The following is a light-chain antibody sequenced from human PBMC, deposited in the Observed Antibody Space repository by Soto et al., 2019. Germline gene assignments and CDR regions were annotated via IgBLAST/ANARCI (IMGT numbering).Light chain of an antibody. CDR1: QSISSY. J-gene: IGKJ5*01. V-gene: IGKV1-33*01. CDR2: DAS. CDR3: QQYDNLLIT. Sequence: DIQMTQSPSSLSASVGDRVTTTRRASQSISSYLNWYKQKPGKAPKLLSYDASNLETGVPSRFSGSGSGTDFTFTISSLKPEDIATYYCQQYDNLLITFGQGTRLEIK.